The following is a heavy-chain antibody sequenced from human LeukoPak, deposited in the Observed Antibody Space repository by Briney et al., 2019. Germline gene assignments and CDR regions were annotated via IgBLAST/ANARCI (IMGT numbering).Heavy chain of an antibody. J-gene: IGHJ1*01. CDR3: ARVPKYSSSWTAEYFQH. Sequence: GASVKVSCKASGYTFTSYDINWVRQATGQGLEWMGWMNPNSGNTGYAQKFQGRVTMTRNTSISTAYMELSSLRSEDTAVYYCARVPKYSSSWTAEYFQHWGHGTLVTVSS. CDR2: MNPNSGNT. CDR1: GYTFTSYD. V-gene: IGHV1-8*01. D-gene: IGHD6-13*01.